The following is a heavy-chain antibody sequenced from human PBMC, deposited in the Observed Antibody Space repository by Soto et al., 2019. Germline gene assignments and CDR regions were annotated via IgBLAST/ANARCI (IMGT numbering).Heavy chain of an antibody. D-gene: IGHD3-22*01. Sequence: GGSLRLSCAASGFTFSSYAMSWVRQAPGKGLEWVSAISGSGGSTYYADSVKGRFTISRDNSKNTLYLQMNSLRAEDTAVYYCAKGPQYYYDSSGQYYFDYWGQGTLVTVSS. CDR2: ISGSGGST. CDR1: GFTFSSYA. J-gene: IGHJ4*02. CDR3: AKGPQYYYDSSGQYYFDY. V-gene: IGHV3-23*01.